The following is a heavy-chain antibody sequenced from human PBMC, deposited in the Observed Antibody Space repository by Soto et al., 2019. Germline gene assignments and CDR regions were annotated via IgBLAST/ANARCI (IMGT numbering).Heavy chain of an antibody. J-gene: IGHJ4*02. D-gene: IGHD5-18*01. Sequence: SETLSLTCTVSGGSISSGDYYWSWIRQPPGKGLEWIGYIYYSGSTYYDPSLKSRVTISVDTSKNQFSLKLSSVTAADTAVYYCARASGTAMASFDYWGQGTLVTVSS. CDR2: IYYSGST. V-gene: IGHV4-30-4*01. CDR1: GGSISSGDYY. CDR3: ARASGTAMASFDY.